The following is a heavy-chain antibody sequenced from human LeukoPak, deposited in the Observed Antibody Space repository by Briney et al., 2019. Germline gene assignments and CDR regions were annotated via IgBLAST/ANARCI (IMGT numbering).Heavy chain of an antibody. J-gene: IGHJ6*04. Sequence: GGSLRLSCAASGFTFSSYEMSWVRQAPGKGLEWVSYISSSGSTIYYADSVMGRFTISRDNAKSSLYLQMNSLRAEDTAVYYCARDVQPYGSGSYYTYYYGMDVWGKGTTVTVSS. V-gene: IGHV3-48*03. CDR2: ISSSGSTI. CDR3: ARDVQPYGSGSYYTYYYGMDV. D-gene: IGHD3-10*01. CDR1: GFTFSSYE.